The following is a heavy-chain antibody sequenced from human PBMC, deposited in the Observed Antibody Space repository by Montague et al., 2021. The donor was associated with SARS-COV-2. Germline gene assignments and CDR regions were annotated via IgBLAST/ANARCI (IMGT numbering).Heavy chain of an antibody. CDR1: GFTFGDYA. J-gene: IGHJ6*02. D-gene: IGHD2-15*01. CDR3: AKDMGGSPCHPCGMDV. Sequence: SLRLSCAASGFTFGDYAMHWVRQAPGKGLEWVSGISWNSGNIGYADSVKGRFTISRDNAKNSLYLQMNSLRAEDTALYYCAKDMGGSPCHPCGMDVWGQGTTVTVSS. CDR2: ISWNSGNI. V-gene: IGHV3-9*01.